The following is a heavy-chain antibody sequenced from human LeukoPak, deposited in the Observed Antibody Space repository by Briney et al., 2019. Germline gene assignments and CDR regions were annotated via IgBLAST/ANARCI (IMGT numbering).Heavy chain of an antibody. CDR3: AKDRYDSSLTHLFDY. J-gene: IGHJ4*02. D-gene: IGHD3-22*01. V-gene: IGHV3-9*01. CDR2: ISWNSGSI. CDR1: GFTFDDYA. Sequence: PGRSLRLSCAASGFTFDDYAMHWVRQAPGKGLEWVSGISWNSGSIGYADPVKGRFTIFRDNAKNSLYLQMNSLRAEDTALYYCAKDRYDSSLTHLFDYWGQGTLVTVSS.